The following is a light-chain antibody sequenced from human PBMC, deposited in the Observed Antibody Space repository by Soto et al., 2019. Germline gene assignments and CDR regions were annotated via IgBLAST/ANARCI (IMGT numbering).Light chain of an antibody. CDR3: QQSYSTLT. J-gene: IGKJ3*01. CDR1: QTISDY. V-gene: IGKV1-39*01. Sequence: DIQMTQSPSSLSASVGDRVTITCRTSQTISDYLNWYQHKPGKAPKLLISAASSLQSGVPSGFSGSGSGTDFTLTISSLQPEDFATYYCQQSYSTLTFGPGTKVDI. CDR2: AAS.